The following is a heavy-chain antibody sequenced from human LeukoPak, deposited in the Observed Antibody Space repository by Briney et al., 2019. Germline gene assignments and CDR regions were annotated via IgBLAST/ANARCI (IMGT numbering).Heavy chain of an antibody. D-gene: IGHD3-10*01. CDR1: GASISSTNW. Sequence: SESLSLTCAVSGASISSTNWWCWVRQPPGKGLEWSGEIYHSGTTNYNPSLKSRVTISVDKSKNQFSLKLNSVTAADTAVYYCARGLTYYYGSGSYYPPDYYYYYMDVWGKGTTVTISS. V-gene: IGHV4-4*02. CDR2: IYHSGTT. J-gene: IGHJ6*03. CDR3: ARGLTYYYGSGSYYPPDYYYYYMDV.